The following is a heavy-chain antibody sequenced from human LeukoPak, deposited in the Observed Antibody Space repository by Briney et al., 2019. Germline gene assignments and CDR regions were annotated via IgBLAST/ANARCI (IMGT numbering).Heavy chain of an antibody. D-gene: IGHD2-2*01. Sequence: GGSLRLSCAASGFTFSDYYMSWIHQAPGKGLEWVSYISSSSSTIYYADSVKGRFTISRDNAKNSLYLQMNSLRAEDTAVYYCARGSSSTSSNYFDYWGQGTLVTVSS. CDR2: ISSSSSTI. J-gene: IGHJ4*02. CDR3: ARGSSSTSSNYFDY. V-gene: IGHV3-11*04. CDR1: GFTFSDYY.